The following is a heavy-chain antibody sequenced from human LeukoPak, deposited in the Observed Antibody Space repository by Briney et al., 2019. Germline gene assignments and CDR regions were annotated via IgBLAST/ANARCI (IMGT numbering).Heavy chain of an antibody. J-gene: IGHJ4*02. CDR2: ISGSGGST. CDR3: AKGPGITHFDY. CDR1: GFTFSSYG. D-gene: IGHD3-3*01. V-gene: IGHV3-23*01. Sequence: GGSLRLSCAASGFTFSSYGMSWVRQAPGKGLEWVSAISGSGGSTYYADSVKGRFTISRDNSKDTLYLQMNSLRAEDTAVYYCAKGPGITHFDYWGQGTLVTVSS.